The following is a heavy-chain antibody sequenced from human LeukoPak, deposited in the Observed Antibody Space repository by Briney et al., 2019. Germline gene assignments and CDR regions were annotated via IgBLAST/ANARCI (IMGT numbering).Heavy chain of an antibody. CDR3: ARHRTYCSGGSCYSGRYWYFDL. CDR1: GGSISSSSYY. Sequence: SETLSLTCTVSGGSISSSSYYWGWIRQPPGKGLEWIVSIYYSGSTYYNPSLKSRVTISVDTSKYQFSLKLSSVTAADTAVYYCARHRTYCSGGSCYSGRYWYFDLWGRGTLVTVSS. V-gene: IGHV4-39*01. CDR2: IYYSGST. J-gene: IGHJ2*01. D-gene: IGHD2-15*01.